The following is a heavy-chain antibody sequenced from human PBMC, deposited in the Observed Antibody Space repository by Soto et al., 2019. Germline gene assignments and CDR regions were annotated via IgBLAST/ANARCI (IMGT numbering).Heavy chain of an antibody. D-gene: IGHD3-22*01. V-gene: IGHV1-18*01. Sequence: ASVKVSCKASGYTFTSYGISWVRQAPGQGLEWMGWISAYNGNTNYAQKFQGRVTMTTDTSTSTAYMELRSLRSDDTAVYYCAAPPDYYDSSGYFDYWGQGTLVTVSS. CDR3: AAPPDYYDSSGYFDY. J-gene: IGHJ4*02. CDR1: GYTFTSYG. CDR2: ISAYNGNT.